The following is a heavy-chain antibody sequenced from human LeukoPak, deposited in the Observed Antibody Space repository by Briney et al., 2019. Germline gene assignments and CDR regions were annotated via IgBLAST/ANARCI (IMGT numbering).Heavy chain of an antibody. CDR2: ISSSGSTI. CDR1: GFTFSSYE. Sequence: GGSLRLSCAASGFTFSSYEMNWVRQAPGKGLEWVSYISSSGSTIYYADSVKGRFTISRDNAKNSLYLQMNSLRAEDTAVYYCARAAHNVMLWFGEHFDYWGQSTLVTVSS. CDR3: ARAAHNVMLWFGEHFDY. D-gene: IGHD3-10*01. V-gene: IGHV3-48*03. J-gene: IGHJ4*02.